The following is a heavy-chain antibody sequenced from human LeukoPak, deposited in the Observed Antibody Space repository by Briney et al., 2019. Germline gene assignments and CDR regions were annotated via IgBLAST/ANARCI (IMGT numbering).Heavy chain of an antibody. Sequence: GRSLRRSCAASGISFDDYARHWVRQAPGKGLEWVAGISWNSGSIDYVDSVKGRFTISRDNAKNSLYLQMNSLRAEDTAVYYCANGRRYYYDSSGLPDYWGQGTLVTVSS. CDR2: ISWNSGSI. J-gene: IGHJ4*02. D-gene: IGHD3-22*01. CDR3: ANGRRYYYDSSGLPDY. CDR1: GISFDDYA. V-gene: IGHV3-9*01.